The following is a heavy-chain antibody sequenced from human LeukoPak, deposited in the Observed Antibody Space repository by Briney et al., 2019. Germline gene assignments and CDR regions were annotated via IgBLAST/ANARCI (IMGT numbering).Heavy chain of an antibody. D-gene: IGHD2-15*01. CDR3: ARVRCSGGSCYSGVLDY. V-gene: IGHV4-4*07. Sequence: SETLSLTCTVSGGSISSYYWSWIRQPAGKGLEWIGRIYTSGSTNYNPSLKSRVTMSVDTSKNQFSLKLSSVTAADTAVYYCARVRCSGGSCYSGVLDYWGQGTLVTVSS. CDR2: IYTSGST. CDR1: GGSISSYY. J-gene: IGHJ4*02.